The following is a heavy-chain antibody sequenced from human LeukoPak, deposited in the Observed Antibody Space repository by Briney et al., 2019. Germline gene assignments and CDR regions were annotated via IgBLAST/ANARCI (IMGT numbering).Heavy chain of an antibody. V-gene: IGHV3-23*01. D-gene: IGHD6-6*01. CDR3: AKDQEYSSSSSDY. J-gene: IGHJ4*02. CDR2: ISASGGST. Sequence: GGSLRLSCAASGFTFSSYAMSWVRQAPGKGLEWVSAISASGGSTYYADSVKGRFTISRDNSKNTLYLQMNSLRAEDTAVYYCAKDQEYSSSSSDYWGQGTLVTVSS. CDR1: GFTFSSYA.